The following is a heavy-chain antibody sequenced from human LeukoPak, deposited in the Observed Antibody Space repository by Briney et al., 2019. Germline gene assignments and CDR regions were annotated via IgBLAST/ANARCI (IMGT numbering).Heavy chain of an antibody. J-gene: IGHJ4*02. CDR3: ARATGLLFFFDY. D-gene: IGHD2-21*02. Sequence: PSETLSLTCTVSGGSISSGGYYWSWIRQPAGKGLEWIGRIYTSGSTNYNPSLKSRVTMSVDTSKNQFSLKLSSVTAADTAVYYCARATGLLFFFDYWGQGTLVTVSS. CDR1: GGSISSGGYY. V-gene: IGHV4-61*02. CDR2: IYTSGST.